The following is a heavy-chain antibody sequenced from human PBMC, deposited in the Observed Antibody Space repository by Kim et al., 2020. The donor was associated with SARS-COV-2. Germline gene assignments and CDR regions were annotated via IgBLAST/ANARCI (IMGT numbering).Heavy chain of an antibody. CDR2: ISSSGSYT. CDR3: ARVPVGASSWYYFDS. J-gene: IGHJ4*02. CDR1: GINFSDYY. D-gene: IGHD6-13*01. Sequence: GGSLRLSCEASGINFSDYYMSWIRKAPGKGLEWVSYISSSGSYTKYADSLKGRFTISRDNAENSLYLEMNSLSADDTAVYYCARVPVGASSWYYFDSWGQGTLVTVSS. V-gene: IGHV3-11*05.